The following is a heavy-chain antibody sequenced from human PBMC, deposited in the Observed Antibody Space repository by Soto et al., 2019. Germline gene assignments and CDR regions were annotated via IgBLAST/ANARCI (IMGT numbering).Heavy chain of an antibody. D-gene: IGHD3-10*01. CDR2: IDRDGSTT. V-gene: IGHV3-74*01. J-gene: IGHJ4*02. CDR3: ARGSHSSGDY. Sequence: EVQLVESGGGSVQPGGSLRLSCAASGFTFSSYWRHWVRQVPGKGLVWLSRIDRDGSTTAYADSVKGRFTISRDNARNTLYLQMNSLRVEDTAVYYCARGSHSSGDYWGQGTLVTVSS. CDR1: GFTFSSYW.